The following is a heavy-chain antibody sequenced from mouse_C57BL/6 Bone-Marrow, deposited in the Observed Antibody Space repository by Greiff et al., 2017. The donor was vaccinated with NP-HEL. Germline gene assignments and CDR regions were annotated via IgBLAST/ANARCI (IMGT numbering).Heavy chain of an antibody. D-gene: IGHD2-3*01. CDR1: GYTFTDYY. CDR3: GGYDFDY. J-gene: IGHJ2*01. V-gene: IGHV1-26*01. CDR2: INPNNGGT. Sequence: EVQLQQSGPELVKPGASVKISCKASGYTFTDYYMNWVKQSHGKSLEWIGDINPNNGGTSYNQKFKGKATLTVDKSSSTAYMELRSLTAEDSAVYYCGGYDFDYWGQGTTLTVSS.